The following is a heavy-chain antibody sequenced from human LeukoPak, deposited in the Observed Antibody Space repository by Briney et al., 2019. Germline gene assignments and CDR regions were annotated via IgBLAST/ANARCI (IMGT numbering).Heavy chain of an antibody. V-gene: IGHV3-30-3*01. Sequence: GRSLRLSCAASGFTFSSYAMHWVRQAPGKGLEWVAVISYDGSNKYYADSVKGRFTISRDNSKNTLYPQMNSLRAEDTAVYYRARDRGYCSSTSCSYYYYYYGMDVWGQGTTVTVSS. J-gene: IGHJ6*02. CDR2: ISYDGSNK. CDR1: GFTFSSYA. CDR3: ARDRGYCSSTSCSYYYYYYGMDV. D-gene: IGHD2-2*01.